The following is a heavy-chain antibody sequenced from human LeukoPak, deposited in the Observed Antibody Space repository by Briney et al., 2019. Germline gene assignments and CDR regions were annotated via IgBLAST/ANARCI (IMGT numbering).Heavy chain of an antibody. CDR3: ARERGSGWYRGIDY. CDR1: EGTFSSYA. D-gene: IGHD6-19*01. Sequence: SVKVSCKASEGTFSSYAISWVRQAPGQGLEWMGRIIPIFGTANYAQKFQGRVTITADESTSTAYMELSSLRSEDTAVYYCARERGSGWYRGIDYWGQGTLVTVSS. V-gene: IGHV1-69*13. J-gene: IGHJ4*02. CDR2: IIPIFGTA.